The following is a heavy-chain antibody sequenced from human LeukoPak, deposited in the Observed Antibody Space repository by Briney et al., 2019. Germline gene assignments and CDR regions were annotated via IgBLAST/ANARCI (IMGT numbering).Heavy chain of an antibody. Sequence: GGSLRLSCAASGFTFNNYAMAWVRQAPEKGLEWVSSITDNGFNTYYADSVKGRFTISRDNSKNTLYPQMNSLRAEDTALYYCAKGLRGNYDHWGQGTLVTVSS. D-gene: IGHD1-26*01. CDR2: ITDNGFNT. CDR3: AKGLRGNYDH. CDR1: GFTFNNYA. V-gene: IGHV3-23*01. J-gene: IGHJ5*02.